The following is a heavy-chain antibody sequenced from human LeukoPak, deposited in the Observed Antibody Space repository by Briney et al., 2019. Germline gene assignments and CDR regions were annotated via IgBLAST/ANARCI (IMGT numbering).Heavy chain of an antibody. CDR3: ARERFRGVIIFDY. Sequence: SETLSLTCTVSGGSISSGDYYWSWIRQPPGKGLEWIGYIYYSGSTYYNPSLKSRVTISVDTSKNQFSLKLSSVTAADTAVYYCARERFRGVIIFDYWGQGTLVTVSS. V-gene: IGHV4-30-4*01. J-gene: IGHJ4*02. D-gene: IGHD3-10*01. CDR2: IYYSGST. CDR1: GGSISSGDYY.